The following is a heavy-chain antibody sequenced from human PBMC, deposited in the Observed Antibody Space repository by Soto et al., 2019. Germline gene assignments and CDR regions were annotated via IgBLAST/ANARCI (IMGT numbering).Heavy chain of an antibody. J-gene: IGHJ4*02. D-gene: IGHD6-6*01. CDR3: AKGMTPYFSSSIPG. V-gene: IGHV3-23*01. Sequence: PGGSLRLSCAASGFTFSSYAMNWVRQAPGKGLEWVSGISGSDDSTFYADSVKGRFTISRDNSKNTLYLQMNSLRAEDTAVYYCAKGMTPYFSSSIPGWGQGTLVTVSS. CDR2: ISGSDDST. CDR1: GFTFSSYA.